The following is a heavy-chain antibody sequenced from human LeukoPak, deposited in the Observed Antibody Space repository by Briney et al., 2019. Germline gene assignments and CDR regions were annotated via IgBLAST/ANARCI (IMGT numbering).Heavy chain of an antibody. CDR2: MSADSATT. V-gene: IGHV3-23*01. J-gene: IGHJ4*02. CDR3: ARKSASGDYPLDY. Sequence: GGSLRLSCAASGFTFSSYAMSWVRQAPGKGLEWVSVMSADSATTFYADSVKGRFTISRDNAKNTVFLQMSSLRAEDTALYYCARKSASGDYPLDYWGQGTLVTVSS. CDR1: GFTFSSYA. D-gene: IGHD3-10*01.